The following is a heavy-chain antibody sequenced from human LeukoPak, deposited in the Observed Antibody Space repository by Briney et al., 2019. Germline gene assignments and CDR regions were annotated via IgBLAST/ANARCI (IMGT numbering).Heavy chain of an antibody. Sequence: GGSLRLSCAASGFTFSRYWMYWVRQAPGKGLVWVSHINSDGSSATYADSVKGRFTISRDNAKNTLYLQMNSLRAEDTAVYYCVRGTYYSGSGSYYPGYLGQGTLVTVSS. CDR2: INSDGSSA. CDR3: VRGTYYSGSGSYYPGY. V-gene: IGHV3-74*01. D-gene: IGHD3-10*01. J-gene: IGHJ4*02. CDR1: GFTFSRYW.